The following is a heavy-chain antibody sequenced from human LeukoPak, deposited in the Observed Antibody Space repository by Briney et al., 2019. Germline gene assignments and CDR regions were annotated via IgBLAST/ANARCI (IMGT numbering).Heavy chain of an antibody. CDR3: ARGGCSGGSCYSGFDY. J-gene: IGHJ4*02. V-gene: IGHV3-48*03. Sequence: PGGSLRLSCAASGFTFSSYEMNWVRQAPGKGLEWVSYISSSGSTIYYADSVKGRFTISRDNAKNSLYLQMNSLRAEDTAVYYCARGGCSGGSCYSGFDYWGQGTLVIVSS. CDR1: GFTFSSYE. CDR2: ISSSGSTI. D-gene: IGHD2-15*01.